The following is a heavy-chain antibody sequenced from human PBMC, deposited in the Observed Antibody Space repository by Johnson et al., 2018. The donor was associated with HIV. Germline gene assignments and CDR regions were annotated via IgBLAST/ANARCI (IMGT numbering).Heavy chain of an antibody. CDR3: ARDSRISLIVVVSRGGFDI. Sequence: QVQLVESGGGLAQPGGSLRLSCAASGFTFSSYVMHWVRQAPGKGLEWVAAISYDGSDKYHADSVKGRFTISRDNAKNSLYLQMNSLRDEETAVYYCARDSRISLIVVVSRGGFDIWGQGTMVTVSS. J-gene: IGHJ3*02. D-gene: IGHD3-22*01. CDR1: GFTFSSYV. CDR2: ISYDGSDK. V-gene: IGHV3-30*04.